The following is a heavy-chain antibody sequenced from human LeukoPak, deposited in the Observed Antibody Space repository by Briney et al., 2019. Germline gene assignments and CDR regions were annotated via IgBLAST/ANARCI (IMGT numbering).Heavy chain of an antibody. J-gene: IGHJ4*02. Sequence: APVKVSCKASGYSFSDYSIHWVRQAPGQGLEWMGRINSNSGGTSYAQNFQGRVTMTRDTSISTAYMEVSGLTSDDTAVYYCARGGSGSGYLYYFDSWGQGTLVSVSS. V-gene: IGHV1-2*06. CDR3: ARGGSGSGYLYYFDS. D-gene: IGHD3-10*01. CDR2: INSNSGGT. CDR1: GYSFSDYS.